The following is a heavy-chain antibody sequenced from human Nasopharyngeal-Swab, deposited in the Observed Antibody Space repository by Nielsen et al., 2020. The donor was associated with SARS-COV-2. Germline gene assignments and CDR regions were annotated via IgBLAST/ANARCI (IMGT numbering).Heavy chain of an antibody. J-gene: IGHJ6*02. CDR3: ARDGSGYSYASFYYYYYGMDV. CDR2: INPSGGST. V-gene: IGHV1-46*01. D-gene: IGHD5-18*01. Sequence: WVRQAPGQGLEWMGIINPSGGSTSYAQKFQGRVTMTRDTSISTAYMELSRLRSDDTAVYYCARDGSGYSYASFYYYYYGMDVWGQGTTVTVSS.